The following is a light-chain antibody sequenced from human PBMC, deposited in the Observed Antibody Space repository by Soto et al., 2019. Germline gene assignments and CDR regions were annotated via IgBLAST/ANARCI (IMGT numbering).Light chain of an antibody. V-gene: IGKV3-20*01. CDR3: QQYNNWPWWT. CDR2: GTS. Sequence: ETVLTQSPGTLSLSPGERATLSCRASQTVNGNYLHWYQQKPGQAPRLLISGTSSRATGIPDRFSGSGSGTDFTLTISRLEPEDFAVYYCQQYNNWPWWTFGQGTKVEIK. CDR1: QTVNGNY. J-gene: IGKJ1*01.